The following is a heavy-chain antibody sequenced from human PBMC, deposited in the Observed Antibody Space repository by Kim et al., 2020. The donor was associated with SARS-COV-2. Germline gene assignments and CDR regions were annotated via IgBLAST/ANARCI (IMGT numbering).Heavy chain of an antibody. Sequence: SETLSLTCTVSGGSISSNDYYWDWIRQPPGKGLEWIGSISYSGRTYYNPSLKSRVTITVDTSKNQISLKLSSVTAADTVVYYCARGIFGVVIIPYYYYY. V-gene: IGHV4-39*01. D-gene: IGHD3-3*01. CDR2: ISYSGRT. J-gene: IGHJ6*03. CDR3: ARGIFGVVIIPYYYYY. CDR1: GGSISSNDYY.